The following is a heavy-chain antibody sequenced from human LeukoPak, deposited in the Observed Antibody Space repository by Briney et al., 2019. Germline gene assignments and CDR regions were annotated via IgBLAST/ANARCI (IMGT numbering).Heavy chain of an antibody. Sequence: SETLSLTCTVSGGSISSGDYYWSWVRQPPGKGLEWIGYIYYSGSTCYDPSLKSRVTISVDTSKNQFSLKLSSVTAADTAVYYCASRYSSGRLTFNIWGQGTMVTVSS. J-gene: IGHJ3*02. V-gene: IGHV4-30-4*01. D-gene: IGHD6-19*01. CDR2: IYYSGST. CDR1: GGSISSGDYY. CDR3: ASRYSSGRLTFNI.